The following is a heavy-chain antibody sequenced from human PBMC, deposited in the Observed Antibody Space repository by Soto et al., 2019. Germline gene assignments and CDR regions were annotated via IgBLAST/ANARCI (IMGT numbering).Heavy chain of an antibody. J-gene: IGHJ4*02. V-gene: IGHV4-30-4*01. CDR2: IYYSGST. CDR3: ARTSFGYRSGGIDY. D-gene: IGHD6-19*01. CDR1: GGSISSGDYY. Sequence: QVQLQESCPGLVKPSQTLSLTCTVSGGSISSGDYYWSWIRQPPGKGLEWIGYIYYSGSTYYNPSLKSRITISVDTSKNQFSLKLSSVTAADTAVYYCARTSFGYRSGGIDYWGQGTLVTVSS.